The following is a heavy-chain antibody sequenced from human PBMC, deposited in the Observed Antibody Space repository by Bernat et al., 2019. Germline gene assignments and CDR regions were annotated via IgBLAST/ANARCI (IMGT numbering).Heavy chain of an antibody. V-gene: IGHV3-30*18. J-gene: IGHJ5*02. CDR1: GFTFSSYG. D-gene: IGHD5-12*01. Sequence: QVQLVESGGGVVQPGRSLRLSCAASGFTFSSYGMHWVRQAPGKGLELVAVISYDGSNKYYADSVQGRFTISRDNSKNKLYLQMNSLRAEDTAVYYCAKDLERWLRTFNFFDPWGQGTLVTVSS. CDR2: ISYDGSNK. CDR3: AKDLERWLRTFNFFDP.